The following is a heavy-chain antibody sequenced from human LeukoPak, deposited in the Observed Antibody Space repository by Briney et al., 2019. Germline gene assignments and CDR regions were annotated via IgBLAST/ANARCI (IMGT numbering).Heavy chain of an antibody. D-gene: IGHD3-10*01. V-gene: IGHV3-11*01. CDR1: GLTFSGDY. CDR2: ISPSGSGI. Sequence: GGSLRLSCAASGLTFSGDYMSWIRQAPGKGLEWVSYISPSGSGIYYADSVKGRFTISRDNAKNSLYLQMNSLRAEDTAVYYCARARGAGPGAYFDYWGQGTLVTVSS. CDR3: ARARGAGPGAYFDY. J-gene: IGHJ4*02.